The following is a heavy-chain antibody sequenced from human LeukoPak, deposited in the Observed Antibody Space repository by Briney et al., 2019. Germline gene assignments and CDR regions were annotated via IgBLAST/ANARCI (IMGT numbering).Heavy chain of an antibody. V-gene: IGHV1-46*01. CDR3: ARDNSVGDYAWWFDP. CDR1: GYAFTRHY. D-gene: IGHD1-26*01. J-gene: IGHJ5*02. Sequence: GAXXKVSCKASGYAFTRHYMHWVRQAPGQGLEWMGLINPSGSSTIYAQKFQGRVTMTRDMSTSTDYMELSSLRSEDTAVYYCARDNSVGDYAWWFDPWGQGTLVTVSS. CDR2: INPSGSST.